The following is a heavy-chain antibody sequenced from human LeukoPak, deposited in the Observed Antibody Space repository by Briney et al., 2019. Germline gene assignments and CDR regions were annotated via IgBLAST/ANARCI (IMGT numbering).Heavy chain of an antibody. V-gene: IGHV3-23*01. CDR2: ISSSGGTT. D-gene: IGHD5-24*01. CDR1: GFTFSIYA. CDR3: AKVAARRDYEAHFEY. Sequence: AGGSLRLSCAASGFTFSIYAMSWVRQAPGKGLEWVAAISSSGGTTYYADSMRGRFSISRDNSKSMLYLEMSSLRADDTAVYYCAKVAARRDYEAHFEYWGQGTQVTVSS. J-gene: IGHJ4*02.